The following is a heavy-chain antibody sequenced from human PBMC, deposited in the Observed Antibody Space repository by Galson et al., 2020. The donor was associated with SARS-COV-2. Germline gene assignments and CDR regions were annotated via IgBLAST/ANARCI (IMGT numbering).Heavy chain of an antibody. CDR1: GYDFSGQW. D-gene: IGHD1-26*01. CDR2: IHPGDSDT. Sequence: GESLKISCTGSGYDFSGQWISWVRRMPRKGLEWMGVIHPGDSDTKYSPSFQGQVTISADKSIRTAYLQWSSLKASDTAIYYCARALLYNGNYYWYFDLWGRGTLVTVSS. CDR3: ARALLYNGNYYWYFDL. V-gene: IGHV5-51*01. J-gene: IGHJ2*01.